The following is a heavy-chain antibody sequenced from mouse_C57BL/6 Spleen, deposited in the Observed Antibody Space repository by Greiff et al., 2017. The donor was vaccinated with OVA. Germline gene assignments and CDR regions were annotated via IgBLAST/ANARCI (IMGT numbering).Heavy chain of an antibody. D-gene: IGHD1-1*01. CDR1: GYTFTSYW. CDR2: IYPGSGST. V-gene: IGHV1-55*01. CDR3: ASSSSSYAMDY. J-gene: IGHJ4*01. Sequence: QVQLQQSGAELVKPGASVKMSCKASGYTFTSYWITWVKQRPGQGLEWIGDIYPGSGSTNYNEKFKSKATLTVDTSSSTAYMQLSSLTSEDSAVYYCASSSSSYAMDYWGQGTSVTVSS.